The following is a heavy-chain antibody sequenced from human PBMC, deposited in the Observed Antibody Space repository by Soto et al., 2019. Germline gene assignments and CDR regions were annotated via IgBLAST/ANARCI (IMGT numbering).Heavy chain of an antibody. Sequence: QVQLVESGGGLVKPGGSLRLSCAASGIVFSDYMSWVRQAPGKGLEWLSYISGSGRTIYSADSVKGRFTISRDNAPNSLYIQMNNVRTEDTAVYYCARLPFPWGWFDPWGQGTLVTVSS. CDR3: ARLPFPWGWFDP. V-gene: IGHV3-11*01. D-gene: IGHD3-16*01. CDR1: GIVFSDY. CDR2: ISGSGRTI. J-gene: IGHJ5*02.